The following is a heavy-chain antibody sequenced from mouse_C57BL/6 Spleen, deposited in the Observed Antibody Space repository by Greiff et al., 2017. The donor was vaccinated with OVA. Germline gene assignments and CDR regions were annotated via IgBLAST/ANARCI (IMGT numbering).Heavy chain of an antibody. CDR3: AREGLY. Sequence: VQLQQSGAELVRPGASVKLSCKASGYTFTDYYINWVKQRPGQGLEWIARIYPGSGNTYYNEKFKGKATLTAEKSSSTAYMQLSSLTSEDSAVYFCAREGLYWGQGTTLTVSS. CDR1: GYTFTDYY. D-gene: IGHD3-3*01. V-gene: IGHV1-76*01. CDR2: IYPGSGNT. J-gene: IGHJ2*01.